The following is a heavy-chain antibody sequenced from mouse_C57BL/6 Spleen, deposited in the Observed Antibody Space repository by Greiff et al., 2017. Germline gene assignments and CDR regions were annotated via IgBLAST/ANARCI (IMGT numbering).Heavy chain of an antibody. CDR1: GYTFTSYW. J-gene: IGHJ3*01. D-gene: IGHD1-1*01. CDR3: ARSNYYGSSLLAY. Sequence: VQLQQSGAELVKPGASVKLSCKASGYTFTSYWMQWVKQRPGQGLEWIGEIDPSDSYTNYNQKFKGKATLTVDTSSSTAYMQLSSLTSEDSAVYYCARSNYYGSSLLAYWGQGTLVTVSA. V-gene: IGHV1-50*01. CDR2: IDPSDSYT.